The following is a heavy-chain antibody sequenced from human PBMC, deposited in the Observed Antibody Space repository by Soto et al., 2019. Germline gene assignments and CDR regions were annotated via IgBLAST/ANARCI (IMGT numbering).Heavy chain of an antibody. CDR2: ISRSGDTV. CDR3: TKGTEYYESERVSPNWFDH. CDR1: GFTFSSYS. J-gene: IGHJ5*02. D-gene: IGHD3-10*01. V-gene: IGHV3-48*02. Sequence: EVQLVESGGGLIQPGGSQRLSCAASGFTFSSYSMNWVRQAPGKGLEWVSYISRSGDTVYYADSVRGRFTISRDNAKGSLERQMSSLRDEDTAVYYWTKGTEYYESERVSPNWFDHGGQGTLVTVTS.